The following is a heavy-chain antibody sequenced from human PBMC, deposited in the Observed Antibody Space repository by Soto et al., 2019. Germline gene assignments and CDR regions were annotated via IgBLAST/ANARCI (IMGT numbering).Heavy chain of an antibody. CDR2: ISGSGGST. V-gene: IGHV3-23*01. D-gene: IGHD2-15*01. CDR1: GFTFSSYA. J-gene: IGHJ1*01. CDR3: AKGFDCSGGSCYLPEYFQH. Sequence: GGSLRLSCAASGFTFSSYAMSWVRQAPGKGLEWVSAISGSGGSTYYADSVKGRFTISRDNSKNTLYLQMNSLRAEDTAVYYCAKGFDCSGGSCYLPEYFQHWGQGTLVTVSS.